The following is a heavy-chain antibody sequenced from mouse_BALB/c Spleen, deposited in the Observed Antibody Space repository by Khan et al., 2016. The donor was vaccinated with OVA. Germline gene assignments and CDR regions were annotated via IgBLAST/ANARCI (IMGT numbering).Heavy chain of an antibody. J-gene: IGHJ2*01. CDR2: INPYNDGT. Sequence: VQLKHSGPELVKPGASVKMSCKASGYIFTNYVLHWVKQKPGQGLEWIGYINPYNDGTKYNEKFKGKATLASDKSSITAYMELSSLTSEDSAVYYCARGNWQSYYFDYWGQGTTLTLSS. D-gene: IGHD4-1*01. CDR1: GYIFTNYV. V-gene: IGHV1S136*01. CDR3: ARGNWQSYYFDY.